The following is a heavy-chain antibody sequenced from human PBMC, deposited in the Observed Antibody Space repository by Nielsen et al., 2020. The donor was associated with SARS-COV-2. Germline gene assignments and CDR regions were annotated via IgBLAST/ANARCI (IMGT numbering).Heavy chain of an antibody. CDR1: GFTFSSYG. CDR2: ISYDGSNK. J-gene: IGHJ6*02. D-gene: IGHD3-10*01. CDR3: AKSSAYGYYYYYGMDV. Sequence: GGSLRLSCAASGFTFSSYGMHWVRQAPGKGLEWVAVISYDGSNKYYADSVKGRFTISRDNSKNTLYLQMNSLRAEDTAVYYCAKSSAYGYYYYYGMDVWDQGTTVTVSS. V-gene: IGHV3-30*18.